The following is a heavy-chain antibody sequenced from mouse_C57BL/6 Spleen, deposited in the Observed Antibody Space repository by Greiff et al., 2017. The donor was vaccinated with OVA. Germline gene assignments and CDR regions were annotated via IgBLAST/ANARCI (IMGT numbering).Heavy chain of an antibody. CDR1: GFTFSSYA. V-gene: IGHV5-9-1*02. J-gene: IGHJ1*03. CDR2: ISSGGDYI. Sequence: DVHLVESGEGLVKPGGSLKLSCAASGFTFSSYAMSWVRQTPEKRLEWVAYISSGGDYIYYADTVKGRFTISRDNARNTLYLQMSSLKSEDTAMYYCTRDYYYGSSYGYFDVWGTGTTVTVSS. D-gene: IGHD1-1*01. CDR3: TRDYYYGSSYGYFDV.